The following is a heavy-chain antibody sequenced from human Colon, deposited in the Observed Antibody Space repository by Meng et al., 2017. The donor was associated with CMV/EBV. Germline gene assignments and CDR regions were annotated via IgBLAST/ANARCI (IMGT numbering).Heavy chain of an antibody. J-gene: IGHJ6*02. CDR2: MYYTGIT. CDR1: GTSIGRGYY. CDR3: ARGGVVPAARTESYYYYYGMDV. Sequence: GSLRLSCTVSGTSIGRGYYWGWVRLPPGKGLEWIGDMYYTGITYTNPSLKSRLTISVDTSRNEFSLKLNSVTAADTAVYYCARGGVVPAARTESYYYYYGMDVWGQGTTVTVSS. V-gene: IGHV4-38-2*02. D-gene: IGHD2-2*01.